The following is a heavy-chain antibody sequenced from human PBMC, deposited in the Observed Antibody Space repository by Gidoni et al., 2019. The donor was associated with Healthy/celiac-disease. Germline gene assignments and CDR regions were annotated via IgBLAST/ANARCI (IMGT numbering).Heavy chain of an antibody. J-gene: IGHJ4*02. Sequence: QLQLQESGPGLVKPSETLSLTCTVSGGSISSSSYYWGWIRQPPGKGLEWIGSIYYSGSTYYNPSLKSRVTISVDTSKNQFSLKLSSVTAADTAVYYCARHDYLWDYSIRLVSGYFDYWGQGTLVTVSS. V-gene: IGHV4-39*01. D-gene: IGHD4-4*01. CDR1: GGSISSSSYY. CDR3: ARHDYLWDYSIRLVSGYFDY. CDR2: IYYSGST.